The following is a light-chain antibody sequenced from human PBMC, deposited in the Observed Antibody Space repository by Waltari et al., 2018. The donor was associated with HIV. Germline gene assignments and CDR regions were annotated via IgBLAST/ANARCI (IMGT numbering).Light chain of an antibody. Sequence: QSVLTQPPSVSAAPGQKVTISCSGSSSNIWRNYVSGYQQLPGAAPKLLIYDNNKRPSGIPDRVSGAKSGTSATLGSTGLQTGDEADYYCGTWDSSLGGWVFGGGTKLAVL. CDR2: DNN. CDR3: GTWDSSLGGWV. V-gene: IGLV1-51*01. J-gene: IGLJ3*02. CDR1: SSNIWRNY.